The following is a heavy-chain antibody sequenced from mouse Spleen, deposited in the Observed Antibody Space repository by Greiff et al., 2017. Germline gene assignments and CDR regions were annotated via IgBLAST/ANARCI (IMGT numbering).Heavy chain of an antibody. CDR2: INPSTGGT. J-gene: IGHJ3*01. D-gene: IGHD1-1*01. V-gene: IGHV1-42*01. CDR1: GYSFTGYY. CDR3: ARSHYYYGSSYRFAY. Sequence: EVQLQQSGPELVKPGASVKISCKASGYSFTGYYMNWVKQSPEKSLEWIGEINPSTGGTTYNQKFKAKATLTVDKSSSTAYMQLKSLTSEDSAVYYCARSHYYYGSSYRFAYWGQGTLVTVSA.